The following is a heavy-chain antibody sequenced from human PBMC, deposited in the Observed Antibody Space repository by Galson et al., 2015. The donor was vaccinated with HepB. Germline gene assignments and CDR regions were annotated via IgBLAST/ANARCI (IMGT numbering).Heavy chain of an antibody. D-gene: IGHD3-22*01. J-gene: IGHJ4*02. Sequence: SVKVSCKASGYTFTGYYMHWVRQAPGQGLEWMGWINPNSGGTNYAQKFQGWVTMTRDTSISTAYMELSRLRSDDTAVYYCARDGDPGYYDSSGYYYDYWGQGTLVTVSS. CDR2: INPNSGGT. CDR3: ARDGDPGYYDSSGYYYDY. CDR1: GYTFTGYY. V-gene: IGHV1-2*04.